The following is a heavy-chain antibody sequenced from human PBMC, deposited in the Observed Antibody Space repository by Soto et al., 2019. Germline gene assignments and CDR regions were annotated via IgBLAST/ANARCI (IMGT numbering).Heavy chain of an antibody. CDR1: GGTFSSYA. Sequence: QVQLVQSGAEVKKPGSSVKVSCKASGGTFSSYAFSWVRQAPGQGLEWMGGIIPIYGATNYAQNFQGRVTITADEVTITAEESTSTAYMELSSLRSEDTAVDYFARGYSYCLYYYGMDVWGQGTTVTVSS. V-gene: IGHV1-69*12. CDR3: ARGYSYCLYYYGMDV. J-gene: IGHJ6*02. D-gene: IGHD5-18*01. CDR2: IIPIYGAT.